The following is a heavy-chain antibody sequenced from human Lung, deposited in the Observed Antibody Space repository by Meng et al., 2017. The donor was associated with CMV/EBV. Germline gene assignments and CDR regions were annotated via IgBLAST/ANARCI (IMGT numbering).Heavy chain of an antibody. V-gene: IGHV3-23*03. Sequence: GESLKISCAASGFTFSNYAMNWVRQAPGKGLEWVAVIYAGGRSAYYADSVKGRFTIFRDGSKNTVYLEMNSLRAEDTALYYCAKDSTYSARGQGKRVTGAS. CDR1: GFTFSNYA. D-gene: IGHD6-13*01. J-gene: IGHJ4*02. CDR2: IYAGGRSA. CDR3: AKDSTYSA.